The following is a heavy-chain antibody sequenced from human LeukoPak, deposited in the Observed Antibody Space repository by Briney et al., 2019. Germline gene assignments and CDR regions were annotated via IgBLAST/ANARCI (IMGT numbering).Heavy chain of an antibody. J-gene: IGHJ5*02. V-gene: IGHV1-18*01. CDR1: GYTFTSYG. D-gene: IGHD3-3*01. CDR2: ISAYNGNT. CDR3: ARDSRITIFGVVIGGNWFDP. Sequence: ASVKVSCKASGYTFTSYGISWVRQAPGQGLEWMGWISAYNGNTNYAQKLQGRVTMTTDTSTSTAYMELRSPRSDDTAVYYCARDSRITIFGVVIGGNWFDPWGQGTLVTVSS.